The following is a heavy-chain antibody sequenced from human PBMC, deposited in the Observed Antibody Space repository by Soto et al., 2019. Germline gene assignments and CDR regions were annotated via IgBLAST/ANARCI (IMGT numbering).Heavy chain of an antibody. D-gene: IGHD2-15*01. CDR3: ARHLTYCSAGSCYSDFPYYGMDV. Sequence: SETLSLTCTVSGGSISSSSYYWGWIRQQPGKGQEWIGNIYNSGSTYYNPSLKSRVTISVDTSKNQFSLKLSSVTAADTAVYYCARHLTYCSAGSCYSDFPYYGMDVWGQGTTVTVSS. J-gene: IGHJ6*02. CDR1: GGSISSSSYY. CDR2: IYNSGST. V-gene: IGHV4-39*01.